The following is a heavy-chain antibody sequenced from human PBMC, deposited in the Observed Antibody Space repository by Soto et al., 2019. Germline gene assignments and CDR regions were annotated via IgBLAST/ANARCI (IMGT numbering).Heavy chain of an antibody. CDR1: GYTFTSYG. CDR2: IRVYNGNT. V-gene: IGHV1-18*01. Sequence: QVQLVQSGTEVKKPGASVKVSCKASGYTFTSYGISWVRQAPGQGLEWMGWIRVYNGNTNYAQKLQGRVTMTTDTYTRTAYMELRRLRSDDTAVYYCARDAPPEDYWGHGTLVTVSS. CDR3: ARDAPPEDY. J-gene: IGHJ4*01.